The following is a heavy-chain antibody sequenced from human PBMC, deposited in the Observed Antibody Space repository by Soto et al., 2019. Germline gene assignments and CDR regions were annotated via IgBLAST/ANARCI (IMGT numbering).Heavy chain of an antibody. CDR3: ARPVGIVVVITYFDY. J-gene: IGHJ4*02. CDR1: GGSISSSNYY. Sequence: SETLSLTCTVSGGSISSSNYYWGWIRQPPGKGLEWIGSIYYSGSTYYNPSLKSRVTISVDTSKNQFSLKLSSVTAADTAVYYCARPVGIVVVITYFDYWGQGTLVTVSS. CDR2: IYYSGST. V-gene: IGHV4-39*01. D-gene: IGHD3-22*01.